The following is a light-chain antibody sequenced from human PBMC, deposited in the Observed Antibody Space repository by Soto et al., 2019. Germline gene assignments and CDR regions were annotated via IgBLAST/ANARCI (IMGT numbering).Light chain of an antibody. CDR1: TGAVTSGCF. Sequence: QAVVTQEPSLTVSPGGTVTLTCTSSTGAVTSGCFPNWFQQKPGQAPRTLISNANNKHSWTPARFSGSLLGGKATLTLSGVQPEDKAEYYCLLYCGATWMFGGGTQLTVL. CDR3: LLYCGATWM. CDR2: NAN. V-gene: IGLV7-43*01. J-gene: IGLJ7*01.